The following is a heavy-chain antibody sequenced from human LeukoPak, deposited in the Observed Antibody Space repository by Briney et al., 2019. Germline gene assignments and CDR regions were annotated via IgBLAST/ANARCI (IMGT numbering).Heavy chain of an antibody. Sequence: GGSLRLSCTASGFTFRSYAMNWVRRAPGKGLEWVSAISNSGDSTYYADSVKGRFTISRDNSKNILYLQMNSLRAEDTAVYYCARALTGTFDYWGQGTLVTVSS. CDR2: ISNSGDST. CDR3: ARALTGTFDY. V-gene: IGHV3-23*01. J-gene: IGHJ4*02. CDR1: GFTFRSYA. D-gene: IGHD3-9*01.